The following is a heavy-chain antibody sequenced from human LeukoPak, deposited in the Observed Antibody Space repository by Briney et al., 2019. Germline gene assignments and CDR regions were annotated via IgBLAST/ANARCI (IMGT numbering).Heavy chain of an antibody. V-gene: IGHV1-69-2*01. CDR2: VDPEDGET. CDR1: GYTFTDYY. CDR3: ARTTVVNGNWSDP. Sequence: ASVKISCKVSGYTFTDYYMHWVQQAPGKGLEWMGLVDPEDGETIYAEKFQGRVTITADTSTDTAYMELSSLRSEDTAVYYCARTTVVNGNWSDPWGQGTLVTVSS. J-gene: IGHJ5*02. D-gene: IGHD4-23*01.